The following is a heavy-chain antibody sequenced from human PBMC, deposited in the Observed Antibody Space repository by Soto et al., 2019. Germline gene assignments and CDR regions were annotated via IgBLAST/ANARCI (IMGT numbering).Heavy chain of an antibody. J-gene: IGHJ2*01. CDR2: IDPEHGET. D-gene: IGHD1-7*01. CDR3: ATDKRIIGTLADRDG. V-gene: IGHV1-24*01. CDR1: RYTLTELS. Sequence: ASVKGSCKVPRYTLTELSMHWVRQAPGKGLEWMGSIDPEHGETINAQKFQGRVTMTEDPSTDTAYMELRGLTSEDTAVYYCATDKRIIGTLADRDGRGR.